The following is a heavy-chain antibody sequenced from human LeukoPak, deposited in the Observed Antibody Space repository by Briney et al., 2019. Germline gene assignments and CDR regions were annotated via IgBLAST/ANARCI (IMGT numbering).Heavy chain of an antibody. CDR2: IYHSGST. CDR3: ARGSEGRAIWFDP. V-gene: IGHV4-30-2*01. D-gene: IGHD3-3*01. Sequence: SETLSLTCAVSGGSISSGGYSWSWIRQPPGKGLEWIGYIYHSGSTYYNPSLKSRVTISVDRSKNQFSLKLSSMTAADTAVYYCARGSEGRAIWFDPWGQGTLVTVSS. J-gene: IGHJ5*02. CDR1: GGSISSGGYS.